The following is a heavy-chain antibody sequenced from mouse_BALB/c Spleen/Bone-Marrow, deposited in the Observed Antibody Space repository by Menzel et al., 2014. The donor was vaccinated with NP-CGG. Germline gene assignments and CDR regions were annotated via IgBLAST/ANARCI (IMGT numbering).Heavy chain of an antibody. Sequence: VQLQQSGAELVKPGASVKLSCTASGFNIKDTYMHWVKQRPEQGLEWIGRIDPANGNTKSDPKFQGKATITADTSSNTAHLQLSSLTSEDTAVYYCAREATYAMDYWGQGTSVTVSA. CDR2: IDPANGNT. CDR3: AREATYAMDY. J-gene: IGHJ4*01. CDR1: GFNIKDTY. V-gene: IGHV14-3*02. D-gene: IGHD3-2*02.